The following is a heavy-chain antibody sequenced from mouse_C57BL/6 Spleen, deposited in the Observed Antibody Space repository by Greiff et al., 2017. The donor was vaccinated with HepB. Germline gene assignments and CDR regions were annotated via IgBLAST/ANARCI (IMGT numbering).Heavy chain of an antibody. J-gene: IGHJ2*01. V-gene: IGHV5-16*01. CDR3: ARDNYGSYFDY. CDR1: GFTFSDYY. D-gene: IGHD1-1*01. CDR2: INYDGSST. Sequence: KVEESEGGLVQPGSSMKLSCTASGFTFSDYYMAWVRQVPEKGLEWVANINYDGSSTYYLDSLKSRFIISRDNAKNILYLQMSSLKSEDTATYYCARDNYGSYFDYWGQGTTLTVSS.